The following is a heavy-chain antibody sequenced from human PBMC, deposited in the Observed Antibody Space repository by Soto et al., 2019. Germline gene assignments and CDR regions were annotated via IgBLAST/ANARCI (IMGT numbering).Heavy chain of an antibody. CDR1: GGSMNGYW. Sequence: QVQLQESGPGLVKPSETLSLTCSVSGGSMNGYWWSWIRQTPGQVLEWLGFIYFSGSTRYNPSLMSRLTISLDKSKRQFSMSLSSVTAADTAVYYCARSVATPGTNIDFWGQGTLVTVSS. CDR3: ARSVATPGTNIDF. V-gene: IGHV4-4*09. D-gene: IGHD6-13*01. CDR2: IYFSGST. J-gene: IGHJ4*02.